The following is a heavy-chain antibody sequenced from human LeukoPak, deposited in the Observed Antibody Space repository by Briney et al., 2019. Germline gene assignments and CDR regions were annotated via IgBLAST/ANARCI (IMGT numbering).Heavy chain of an antibody. V-gene: IGHV3-23*01. CDR2: IESSGATT. Sequence: GGSLRLSCAASGFTFSRCAMSWARQAPGKGLEWVSLIESSGATTYYADSVKGRFTISRDDSKNTLYLQMNSLRAEDTALYYCARDTYGAPDSWGQGTLVTVSS. CDR3: ARDTYGAPDS. J-gene: IGHJ4*02. D-gene: IGHD4-17*01. CDR1: GFTFSRCA.